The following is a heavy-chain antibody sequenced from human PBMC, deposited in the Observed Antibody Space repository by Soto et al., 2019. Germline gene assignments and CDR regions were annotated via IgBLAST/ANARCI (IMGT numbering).Heavy chain of an antibody. V-gene: IGHV3-23*01. Sequence: EVQLLESGGGLVQPGGSLRLSCAASGFTFSSYAMSWVRQAPGKGLEWVSAISGSGGSTYYADSVKGRFTISRDTSKNTLYLQMNSLRAEDTAVYYCAKGTRYSSSSSYFDYWGQGTLVTVSS. J-gene: IGHJ4*02. CDR2: ISGSGGST. CDR1: GFTFSSYA. CDR3: AKGTRYSSSSSYFDY. D-gene: IGHD6-6*01.